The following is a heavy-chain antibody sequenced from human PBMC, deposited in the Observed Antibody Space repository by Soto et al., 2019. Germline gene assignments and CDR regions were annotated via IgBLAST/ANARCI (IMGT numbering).Heavy chain of an antibody. Sequence: PGESLKISCKVSGYSFTSYWIGGVRQMPGKGLEWMGIIYPGDSDTRYSPSFQGQVTISADKSISTAYLQWSSLKASDTAMYYCASRYCSSTSCPPGYGMDVWGQGTTVTVSS. D-gene: IGHD2-2*01. CDR1: GYSFTSYW. V-gene: IGHV5-51*01. CDR3: ASRYCSSTSCPPGYGMDV. J-gene: IGHJ6*02. CDR2: IYPGDSDT.